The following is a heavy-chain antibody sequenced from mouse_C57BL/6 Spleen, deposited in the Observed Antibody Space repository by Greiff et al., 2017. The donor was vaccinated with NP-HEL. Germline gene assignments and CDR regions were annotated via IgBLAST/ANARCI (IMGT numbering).Heavy chain of an antibody. V-gene: IGHV1-9*01. CDR3: AKERFAY. Sequence: VQLQQSGAELMKPGASVKLSCKATGYTFTGYWIEWVKQRPGHGLEWFGEILPGSGSTNYNEKFKGKATFTADKSSNTAYMQLSSLTTEGSANYYCAKERFAYWGQGTLVTVSA. CDR1: GYTFTGYW. J-gene: IGHJ3*01. CDR2: ILPGSGST.